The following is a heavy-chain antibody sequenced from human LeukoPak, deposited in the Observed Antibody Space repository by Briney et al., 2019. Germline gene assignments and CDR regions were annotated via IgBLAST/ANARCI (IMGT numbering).Heavy chain of an antibody. CDR3: ARDLYYYYMDV. Sequence: EASVKVSCKASGYTFTSYGISWVRQAPGQGLEWMGWINPNSGGTNYAQKFQGRVTMTRDTSISTAYMELSRLRSDDTAVYYCARDLYYYYMDVWGKGTTVTVSS. J-gene: IGHJ6*03. CDR2: INPNSGGT. CDR1: GYTFTSYG. V-gene: IGHV1-2*02.